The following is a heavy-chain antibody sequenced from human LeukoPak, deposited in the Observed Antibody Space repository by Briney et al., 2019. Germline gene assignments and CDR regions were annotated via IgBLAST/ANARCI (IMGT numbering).Heavy chain of an antibody. Sequence: PSETLSLTCAVYDGSFSGYYWSWIRQPPGKGLEWIGQINHSGSTNYNPSLKSRVTISVHTSKTQFSLKLSSVTAPDTAVYYCARHWSTGTSYYRFDYWGQGTLVTVSS. CDR3: ARHWSTGTSYYRFDY. V-gene: IGHV4-34*01. CDR2: INHSGST. CDR1: DGSFSGYY. J-gene: IGHJ4*02. D-gene: IGHD1-26*01.